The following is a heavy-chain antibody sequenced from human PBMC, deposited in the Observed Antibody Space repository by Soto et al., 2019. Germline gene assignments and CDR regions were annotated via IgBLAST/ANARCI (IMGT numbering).Heavy chain of an antibody. V-gene: IGHV3-49*03. CDR2: IRSKAYGGTT. J-gene: IGHJ3*02. D-gene: IGHD3-22*01. CDR1: GFTFGDYA. Sequence: GGSLRLSCTASGFTFGDYAMSWFRQAPGKGLEWVGFIRSKAYGGTTEYAASVKGRFTISRDDSKSIAYLQMNSLKTEDTAVYYCTRGYYDSSGYYYHPPDAFDIWRQGTMVTVSS. CDR3: TRGYYDSSGYYYHPPDAFDI.